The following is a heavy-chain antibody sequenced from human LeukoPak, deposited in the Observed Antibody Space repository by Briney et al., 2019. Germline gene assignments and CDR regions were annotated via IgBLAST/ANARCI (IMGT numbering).Heavy chain of an antibody. CDR1: GDSISSYF. CDR3: ARDSHSVDTATPRGFDP. J-gene: IGHJ5*02. D-gene: IGHD2-15*01. CDR2: FHDSGSA. V-gene: IGHV4-59*01. Sequence: SETLSLTCTVSGDSISSYFWSWIRQPPGKGLEWIGYFHDSGSANYNPSLKSRITMSIDTSKNQFSLKLRSVTAADTAVYYCARDSHSVDTATPRGFDPWGQGTLVTVSS.